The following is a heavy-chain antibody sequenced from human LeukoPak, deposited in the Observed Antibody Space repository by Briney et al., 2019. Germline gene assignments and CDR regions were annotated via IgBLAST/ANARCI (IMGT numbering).Heavy chain of an antibody. V-gene: IGHV3-23*01. CDR3: ARDYVWGSYRPPGY. CDR2: VSGSGVHT. D-gene: IGHD3-16*02. J-gene: IGHJ4*02. Sequence: PGGSLRLSCAASGFTFSMYPMSWVRQAPGKGLEWVSSVSGSGVHTYYADSVKGRFTISRDNSKNTLYLQMNSLRAEDTAVYYCARDYVWGSYRPPGYWGQGTLVTVSS. CDR1: GFTFSMYP.